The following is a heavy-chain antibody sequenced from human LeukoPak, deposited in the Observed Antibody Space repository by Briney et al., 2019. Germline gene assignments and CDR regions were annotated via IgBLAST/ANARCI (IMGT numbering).Heavy chain of an antibody. J-gene: IGHJ4*02. V-gene: IGHV3-23*01. D-gene: IGHD1-26*01. CDR3: ARDRQWEPRFDY. Sequence: TGGSLRLSCAASGFTFSSYAMSWVRQAPGKGLEWVSAISGSGGSTYYADSVKGRFTISRDNAKNSLYLQMNSLRAEDTAVYYCARDRQWEPRFDYWGQGTLVTVSS. CDR2: ISGSGGST. CDR1: GFTFSSYA.